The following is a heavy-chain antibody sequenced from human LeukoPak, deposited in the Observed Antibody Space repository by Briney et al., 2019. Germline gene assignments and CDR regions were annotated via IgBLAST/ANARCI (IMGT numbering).Heavy chain of an antibody. CDR3: ARLYYDILTGYYINWFDP. CDR2: MNPNSGNT. V-gene: IGHV1-8*02. D-gene: IGHD3-9*01. Sequence: GASVKVSCKASGYTFTGYYMHWVRQATGQGLEWMGWMNPNSGNTGYAQKFQGRVTMTRNTSISTAYMELSSLRSEDTAVYYCARLYYDILTGYYINWFDPWGQGTLVTVSS. J-gene: IGHJ5*02. CDR1: GYTFTGYY.